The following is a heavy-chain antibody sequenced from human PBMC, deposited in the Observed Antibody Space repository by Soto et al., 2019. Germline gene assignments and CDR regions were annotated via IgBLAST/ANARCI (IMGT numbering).Heavy chain of an antibody. CDR2: ISLNSGDI. CDR3: ARSIYSATAYFDY. J-gene: IGHJ4*02. D-gene: IGHD6-13*01. CDR1: GFTFDYYA. V-gene: IGHV3-9*01. Sequence: GGSLSLSCAASGFTFDYYAMHLVRQVPGKGLEWVSGISLNSGDIKYADSVKGRFIISRDNAKNSLHLQMNSLRAEDTALYYCARSIYSATAYFDYWGQGTLVTVSS.